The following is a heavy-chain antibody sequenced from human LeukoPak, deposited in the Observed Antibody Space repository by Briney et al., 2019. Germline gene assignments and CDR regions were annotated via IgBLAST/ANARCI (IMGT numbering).Heavy chain of an antibody. Sequence: SEKVSCKASGYTFTNDGISWVRQAPRQGLEWMGWISGYNGNTMYSQKLQGRVTMTTDTSTSTAYMELRSLTSDDTAVYYCARSFSASNWLDPWGQGTLVTVSS. V-gene: IGHV1-18*01. J-gene: IGHJ5*02. CDR2: ISGYNGNT. CDR1: GYTFTNDG. CDR3: ARSFSASNWLDP.